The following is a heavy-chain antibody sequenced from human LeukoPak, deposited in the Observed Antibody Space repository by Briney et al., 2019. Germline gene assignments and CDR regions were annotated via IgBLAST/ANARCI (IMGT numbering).Heavy chain of an antibody. D-gene: IGHD6-19*01. V-gene: IGHV6-1*01. CDR2: TYYRSKWYY. J-gene: IGHJ4*02. CDR1: GDSVSTNSAA. CDR3: VRGITGVGYYFDY. Sequence: SQTLSLTCAISGDSVSTNSAAWHWIRQSPSRGLEWLGRTYYRSKWYYDYALSVRSRISINPDTSKNQFSLHLNSVTPEDTAVYYCVRGITGVGYYFDYWGQGTLVTVSA.